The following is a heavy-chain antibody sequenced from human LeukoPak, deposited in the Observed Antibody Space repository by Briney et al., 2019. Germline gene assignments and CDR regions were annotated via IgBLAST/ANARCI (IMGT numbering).Heavy chain of an antibody. CDR3: ARHGNWFDP. V-gene: IGHV4-38-2*01. J-gene: IGHJ5*02. Sequence: SETLSLTCAVSGYSISSGYYWGWIRQPPGKGLEGIGIIYHSGSTYYNPSLKSRVTISVDTSKNQFFLKLSSVTAADTAVYYCARHGNWFDPWGQGTLVTVSS. CDR2: IYHSGST. CDR1: GYSISSGYY.